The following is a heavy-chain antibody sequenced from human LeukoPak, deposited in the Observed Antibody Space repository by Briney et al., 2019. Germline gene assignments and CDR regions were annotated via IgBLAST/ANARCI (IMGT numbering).Heavy chain of an antibody. CDR3: AKTANVAVAGTLWFDP. J-gene: IGHJ5*02. V-gene: IGHV3-23*01. D-gene: IGHD6-19*01. Sequence: GGSLRLSCAASGFTFSSYAMSWVRQAPGKGLEWVSVISGSGGSTNYADSAKGRFTISRDNSKNTLYLQMNSLRAEDTAVYYCAKTANVAVAGTLWFDPWGQGTLVTVSS. CDR1: GFTFSSYA. CDR2: ISGSGGST.